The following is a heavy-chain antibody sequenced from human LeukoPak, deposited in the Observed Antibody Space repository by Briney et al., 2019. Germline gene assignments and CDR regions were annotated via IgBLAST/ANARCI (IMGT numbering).Heavy chain of an antibody. CDR2: IYHSGST. Sequence: TSETLSLTCAVSGYSISSGYYWGWIRQPPGKGLEWIGSIYHSGSTYYNPSLKSRVTISVDTSKNQFSLKLSSVTAADTAVYYCAREGSGYYFYYYYYMDVWGKGTTVTVSS. J-gene: IGHJ6*03. CDR1: GYSISSGYY. CDR3: AREGSGYYFYYYYYMDV. V-gene: IGHV4-38-2*02. D-gene: IGHD3-22*01.